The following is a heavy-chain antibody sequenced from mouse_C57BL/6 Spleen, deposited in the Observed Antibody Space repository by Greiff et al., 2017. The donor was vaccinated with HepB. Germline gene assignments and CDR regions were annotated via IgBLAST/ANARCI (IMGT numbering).Heavy chain of an antibody. CDR1: GYTFTSYW. D-gene: IGHD2-4*01. Sequence: VQLQQPGAELVMPGASVKLSCKASGYTFTSYWMHWVKQRPGQGLEWIGEIDPSDSYTNYNQKFKGKSTLTVDKSSSTAYMQLSSLTSEDSAVYYCARGSDYDYDEGFAYWGQGTLVTVSA. CDR3: ARGSDYDYDEGFAY. J-gene: IGHJ3*01. CDR2: IDPSDSYT. V-gene: IGHV1-69*01.